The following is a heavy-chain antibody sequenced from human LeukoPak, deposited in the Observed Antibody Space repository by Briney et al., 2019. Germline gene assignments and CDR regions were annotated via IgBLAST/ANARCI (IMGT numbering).Heavy chain of an antibody. V-gene: IGHV1-69*13. D-gene: IGHD3-10*01. CDR1: GGTFSSYA. Sequence: ASVKVSCKASGGTFSSYAISWVRQAPGQGLEWMGGIIPIFGTANYAQKFQGRVTITADESTSTAYMELSSLRSEDTAVYYCARMITMVRGVNPTPRYYYYYMDVWGKGTTVTVSS. J-gene: IGHJ6*03. CDR3: ARMITMVRGVNPTPRYYYYYMDV. CDR2: IIPIFGTA.